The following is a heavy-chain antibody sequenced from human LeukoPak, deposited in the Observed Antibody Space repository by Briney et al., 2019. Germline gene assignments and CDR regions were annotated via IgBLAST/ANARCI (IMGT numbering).Heavy chain of an antibody. CDR2: IYTSGST. CDR1: GGSISSYY. V-gene: IGHV4-4*09. J-gene: IGHJ5*02. CDR3: ARDGYSSSHRGSWFDP. D-gene: IGHD6-13*01. Sequence: SETLSLTCTVSGGSISSYYWSWIRQPPGKGLEWIGYIYTSGSTNYNPSLKSRVTISVDTSKNQFSLKLSSVTAADTAVYYCARDGYSSSHRGSWFDPWGQGTLVTVSS.